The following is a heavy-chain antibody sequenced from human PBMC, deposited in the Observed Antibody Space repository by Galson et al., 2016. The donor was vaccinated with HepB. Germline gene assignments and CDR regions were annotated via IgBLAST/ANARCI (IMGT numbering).Heavy chain of an antibody. Sequence: SVKVSCKASDYTFLRYGINWVRQAPGQGLEWMGWISAENGNTRYAQNLQDRVTMTTDTYTSTVYMELRSLRSDDTALYYCVCPRGRNSDFQHWGQGTLLTVSS. CDR2: ISAENGNT. J-gene: IGHJ1*01. CDR1: DYTFLRYG. CDR3: VCPRGRNSDFQH. V-gene: IGHV1-18*04. D-gene: IGHD1-14*01.